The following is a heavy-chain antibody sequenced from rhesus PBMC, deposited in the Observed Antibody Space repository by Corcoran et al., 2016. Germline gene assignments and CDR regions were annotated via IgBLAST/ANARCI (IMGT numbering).Heavy chain of an antibody. Sequence: QVQLQESGPGLVKPSETLSLTCPVSGCYLRGYHNWNWLRQAPGTGLEWIGGVYGNRASTNYNPSLKSRVTISKDTSKNQFSLRLASVTAADTAVYYCSRQGYTDHLGGLDSWGQGVVVTVSS. V-gene: IGHV4-143*01. J-gene: IGHJ6*01. CDR1: GCYLRGYHN. CDR2: VYGNRAST. D-gene: IGHD2-39*02. CDR3: SRQGYTDHLGGLDS.